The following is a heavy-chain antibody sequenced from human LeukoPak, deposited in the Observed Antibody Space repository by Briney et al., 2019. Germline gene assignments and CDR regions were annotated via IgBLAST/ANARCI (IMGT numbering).Heavy chain of an antibody. J-gene: IGHJ2*01. Sequence: GGSLRLSCAASGFTFSSYAMSWVRQAPGKGLDWVSTISSSSSYIYYADSVKGRFTISRDNAKNSLYLQMNSLRAEDTAVYYCARREDCSSTSCYINWYFDLWGRGTLVTVSS. CDR2: ISSSSSYI. CDR3: ARREDCSSTSCYINWYFDL. CDR1: GFTFSSYA. D-gene: IGHD2-2*02. V-gene: IGHV3-21*01.